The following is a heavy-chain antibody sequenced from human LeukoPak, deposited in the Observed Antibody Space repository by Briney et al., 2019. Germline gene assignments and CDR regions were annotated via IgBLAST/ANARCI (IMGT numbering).Heavy chain of an antibody. CDR2: IRYDGSNK. CDR3: AREGNSGSYSLDY. D-gene: IGHD1-26*01. CDR1: GFTFSSYG. V-gene: IGHV3-30*02. J-gene: IGHJ4*02. Sequence: GGSLRLSCAASGFTFSSYGMHWVRQAPGKGLEWVAFIRYDGSNKYYADSVKGRFTISRDNSKNTLYLQMNSLRAEDTAVYYCAREGNSGSYSLDYWGQGTLVTVSS.